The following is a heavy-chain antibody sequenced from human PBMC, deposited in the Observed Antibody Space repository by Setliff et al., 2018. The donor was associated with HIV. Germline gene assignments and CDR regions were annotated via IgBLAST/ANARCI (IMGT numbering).Heavy chain of an antibody. CDR2: IKYGGTT. J-gene: IGHJ4*01. D-gene: IGHD3-22*01. V-gene: IGHV4-39*07. CDR1: GDSFSSNSNH. CDR3: ARDPHYFDTSGYYSWFYFDY. Sequence: SETLSLTCTVSGDSFSSNSNHWGWIRQPPGKGLEWIGNIKYGGTTYYNPSLKSRVSISIDTSKSQFSLKLTSVTAADTAVYFCARDPHYFDTSGYYSWFYFDYWGHGTLVPSPQ.